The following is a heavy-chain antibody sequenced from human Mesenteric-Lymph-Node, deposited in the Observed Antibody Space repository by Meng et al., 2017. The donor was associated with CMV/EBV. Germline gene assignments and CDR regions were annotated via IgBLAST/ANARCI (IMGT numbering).Heavy chain of an antibody. CDR3: ARNGDSSSYNWFDP. Sequence: SETLSLTCIVSGYSISSSYYWGWIRQTPGKGLEWIGTIYHSGNTYYNPSLKSRVTISADTSRNQFSLKLSSVTAADTAVYFCARNGDSSSYNWFDPWGQGTMVTVSS. J-gene: IGHJ5*02. D-gene: IGHD6-13*01. CDR2: IYHSGNT. V-gene: IGHV4-38-2*02. CDR1: GYSISSSYY.